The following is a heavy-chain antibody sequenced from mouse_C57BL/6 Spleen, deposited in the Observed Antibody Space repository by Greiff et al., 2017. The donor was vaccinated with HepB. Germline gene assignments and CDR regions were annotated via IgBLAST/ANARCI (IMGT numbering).Heavy chain of an antibody. J-gene: IGHJ1*03. CDR2: INPSNGGT. CDR3: ARGNFDV. V-gene: IGHV1-53*01. CDR1: GYTFTSYW. Sequence: QVHVKQPGTELVKPGASVKLSCKASGYTFTSYWMHWVKQRPGQGLEWIGNINPSNGGTNYTEKFKSKATLTVDKSSRTAYVHLSSLTSENSAVYYCARGNFDVWGTGTTVTVSS.